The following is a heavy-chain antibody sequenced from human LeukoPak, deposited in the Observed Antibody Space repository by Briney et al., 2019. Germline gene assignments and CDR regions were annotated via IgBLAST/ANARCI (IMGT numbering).Heavy chain of an antibody. D-gene: IGHD1-26*01. Sequence: PSETLSLTCTVSGGSISIYYWSWIRQPPGKGLEWIGYVYNNGSTDYNPSLKSRVTISADTSKNQFSLKVNSVTASDTAVYYCVRDRELYYWGQGILVTVSS. CDR3: VRDRELYY. V-gene: IGHV4-59*01. CDR2: VYNNGST. CDR1: GGSISIYY. J-gene: IGHJ4*02.